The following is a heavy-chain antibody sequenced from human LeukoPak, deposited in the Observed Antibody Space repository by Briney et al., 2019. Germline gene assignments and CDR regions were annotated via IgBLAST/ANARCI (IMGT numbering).Heavy chain of an antibody. CDR3: ARPTNYGFDY. V-gene: IGHV3-74*01. Sequence: GRSLRLSCAASGFTFSSYWMHWVRQTPGKGLVWVSRINSDGNSTRYADSVKGRFTISRDNAKNTLYLQMNSLRAEDTAVYYCARPTNYGFDYWGQGTLVTVSS. D-gene: IGHD1-7*01. J-gene: IGHJ4*02. CDR2: INSDGNST. CDR1: GFTFSSYW.